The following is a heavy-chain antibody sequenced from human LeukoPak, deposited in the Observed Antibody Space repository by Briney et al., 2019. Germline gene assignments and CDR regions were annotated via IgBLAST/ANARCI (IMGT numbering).Heavy chain of an antibody. Sequence: PGGSLRLSCAASGFSFTNYWMSWVRQAPGKGLEWVANVKEDGTTKQYVDSVKGRFTISRDNAKNSLYLQMDSLRAEDTAVYYCATTRTDFHFDCWGQGTLVTVSS. CDR3: ATTRTDFHFDC. J-gene: IGHJ4*02. CDR1: GFSFTNYW. D-gene: IGHD1-1*01. CDR2: VKEDGTTK. V-gene: IGHV3-7*01.